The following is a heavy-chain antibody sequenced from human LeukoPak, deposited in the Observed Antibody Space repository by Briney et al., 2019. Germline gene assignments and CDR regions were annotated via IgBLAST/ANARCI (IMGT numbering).Heavy chain of an antibody. CDR1: GFTFSSYE. CDR2: ISSSGSTI. CDR3: ANDLGWIQLSLG. J-gene: IGHJ4*02. V-gene: IGHV3-48*03. Sequence: GGSLRLSCAASGFTFSSYEMNWVRQAPGKGLEWVSYISSSGSTIYYADSVKGRFTISRDNSKNTVWLQMNSLRAEDTAIYYCANDLGWIQLSLGRGQGTLVTVSS. D-gene: IGHD5-18*01.